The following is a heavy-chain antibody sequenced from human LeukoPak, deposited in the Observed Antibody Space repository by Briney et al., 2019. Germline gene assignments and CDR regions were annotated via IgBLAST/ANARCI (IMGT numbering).Heavy chain of an antibody. D-gene: IGHD3-3*01. Sequence: GGSLRLSCAAYGFTLSSYEMKWVRQAPGKGLEWVSYISSSGYTKYYADSVKGRFTISRDNAKNSLFLQMNSLTAEDTAVYYCARFENRGEVGLDVWGKGTTVTVSS. J-gene: IGHJ6*04. V-gene: IGHV3-48*03. CDR2: ISSSGYTK. CDR3: ARFENRGEVGLDV. CDR1: GFTLSSYE.